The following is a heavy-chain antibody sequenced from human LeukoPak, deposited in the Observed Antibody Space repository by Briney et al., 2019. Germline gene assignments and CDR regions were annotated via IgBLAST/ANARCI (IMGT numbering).Heavy chain of an antibody. CDR1: GYSFTSNW. CDR2: IFPGDSDT. D-gene: IGHD5-24*01. Sequence: GESLKISRKGSGYSFTSNWIGWVRQMPGKGLEWMGSIFPGDSDTRYSPPFQGQVTISADKSISTAYLQWSSLKASDTAMYYCARRDGYGRDYWGQGTLVTVSS. V-gene: IGHV5-51*01. CDR3: ARRDGYGRDY. J-gene: IGHJ4*02.